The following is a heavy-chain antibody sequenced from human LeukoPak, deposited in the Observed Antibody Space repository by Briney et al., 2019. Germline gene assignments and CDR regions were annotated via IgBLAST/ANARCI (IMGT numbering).Heavy chain of an antibody. CDR2: IYHSGST. CDR1: GYSISSGYY. D-gene: IGHD2-15*01. J-gene: IGHJ4*02. V-gene: IGHV4-38-2*01. Sequence: SETLSLTCAVSGYSISSGYYWGWIRQPPGKGLVCIGSIYHSGSTYYHPSLNSRVTISVDTPKNQFSLKLSSVTAADTAVYYCARLGSTTLKVSDYWGQGTLVTVSS. CDR3: ARLGSTTLKVSDY.